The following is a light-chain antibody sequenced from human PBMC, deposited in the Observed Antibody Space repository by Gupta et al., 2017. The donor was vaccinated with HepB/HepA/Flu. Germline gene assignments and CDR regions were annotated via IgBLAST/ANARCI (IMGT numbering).Light chain of an antibody. V-gene: IGKV2-30*01. J-gene: IGKJ2*01. CDR1: QSLVYSDGNTS. CDR2: KVS. Sequence: EGVLTQSPLSLPVTFALPSCIPCRSSQSLVYSDGNTSLNWFQQRPGQSPRRLIYKVSTRDSGVPDRFSGSGSGTDFTLQISRVEAEDVGVYYCMQRTQWPLYTFGPGTKLEIK. CDR3: MQRTQWPLYT.